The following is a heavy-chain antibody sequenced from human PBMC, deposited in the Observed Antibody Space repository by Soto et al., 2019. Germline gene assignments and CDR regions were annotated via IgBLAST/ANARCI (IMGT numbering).Heavy chain of an antibody. CDR1: GFTFSNHH. CDR3: AKGGYGDYLFDN. D-gene: IGHD4-17*01. CDR2: ISYDGNIN. V-gene: IGHV3-30*18. Sequence: GGSPRLSCAASGFTFSNHHMHWVRQAPGKGLEWVAVISYDGNINSYADSIKGRFSISRDDSKNTLYMQMNSLRAEDTAVYYCAKGGYGDYLFDNWGQGTLLTVSS. J-gene: IGHJ5*02.